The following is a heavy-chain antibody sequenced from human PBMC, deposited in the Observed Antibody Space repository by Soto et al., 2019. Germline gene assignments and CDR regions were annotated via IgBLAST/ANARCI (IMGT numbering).Heavy chain of an antibody. J-gene: IGHJ6*02. Sequence: QVQLVQSGAEVKKPGSSVKVSCKASGGTFSSYAISWVRQAPGQGLEWMGGIIPIFSTANYAQKFQGRVTITADESTSTAYMELSSLRSEDTAVYYCACSGSYHFYYYYGMDVWGQGTTVTVSS. D-gene: IGHD1-26*01. V-gene: IGHV1-69*12. CDR1: GGTFSSYA. CDR3: ACSGSYHFYYYYGMDV. CDR2: IIPIFSTA.